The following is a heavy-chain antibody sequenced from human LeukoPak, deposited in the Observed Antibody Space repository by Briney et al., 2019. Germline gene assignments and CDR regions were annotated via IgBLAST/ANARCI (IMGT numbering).Heavy chain of an antibody. CDR2: INSDGSST. D-gene: IGHD3-9*01. CDR3: ARDRLYGILTGYDS. J-gene: IGHJ4*02. CDR1: GFTFSSYW. V-gene: IGHV3-74*01. Sequence: GGSLRLSCAASGFTFSSYWMHWVRQAPGKGLVWVSRINSDGSSTSYADSVKGRFTISRDNAKNTLYLQMNSLRAEDTAIYYCARDRLYGILTGYDSWGQGTLVTVSS.